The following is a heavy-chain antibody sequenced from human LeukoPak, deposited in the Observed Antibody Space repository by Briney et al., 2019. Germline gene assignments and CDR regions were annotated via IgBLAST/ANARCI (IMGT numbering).Heavy chain of an antibody. D-gene: IGHD1-7*01. CDR3: AKDREGTIADYFDY. CDR1: GFTFSAYT. J-gene: IGHJ4*02. V-gene: IGHV3-30*18. CDR2: MSYDGSYK. Sequence: GGPLRLSCVASGFTFSAYTMNWVRQAPGKGLEWVAVMSYDGSYKYYADSVKGRFTISRDNSKNTLYLQMNSLRGEDTAVYYCAKDREGTIADYFDYWGQGTLVTVSS.